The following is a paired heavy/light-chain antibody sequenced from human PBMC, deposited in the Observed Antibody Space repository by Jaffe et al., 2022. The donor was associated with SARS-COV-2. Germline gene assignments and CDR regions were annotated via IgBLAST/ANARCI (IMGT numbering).Heavy chain of an antibody. D-gene: IGHD1-7*01. CDR2: INPTGGTT. CDR1: GYTFTNFY. J-gene: IGHJ6*02. Sequence: QVQVVQSGAEVKKPGASVKVSCKTSGYTFTNFYMHWVRQAPGQGLEWMGIINPTGGTTNFAQKFQGRITMTSDTSTSTVYMELSSLRSQDTAVYYCARGRAGTRNGMDVWGQGTTVTVSS. CDR3: ARGRAGTRNGMDV. V-gene: IGHV1-46*01.
Light chain of an antibody. CDR3: SSYTSSTSRV. CDR1: SSDVGGYNY. CDR2: DVS. V-gene: IGLV2-14*01. J-gene: IGLJ2*01. Sequence: QSALTQPASVSGSPGQSITISCTGTSSDVGGYNYVSWYQQYPGKAPKLLIYDVSNRPSGVSNRFSGSKSGNAASLTISGLQAEDEADYFCSSYTSSTSRVFGGGTQLTVL.